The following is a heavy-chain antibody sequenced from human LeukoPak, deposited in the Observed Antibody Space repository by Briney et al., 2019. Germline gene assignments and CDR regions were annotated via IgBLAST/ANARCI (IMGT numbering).Heavy chain of an antibody. CDR2: IYYSGST. Sequence: SETLSLTCTVSGGSISSSSYYWGWIRQPPGKGLEWIGSIYYSGSTYYNPSLKSRVTISVDTSKDQFSLKLSSVTAADTAVYYCARDGVLGGLFVWDYWGQGTLVTVSS. V-gene: IGHV4-39*07. J-gene: IGHJ4*02. D-gene: IGHD3-16*01. CDR1: GGSISSSSYY. CDR3: ARDGVLGGLFVWDY.